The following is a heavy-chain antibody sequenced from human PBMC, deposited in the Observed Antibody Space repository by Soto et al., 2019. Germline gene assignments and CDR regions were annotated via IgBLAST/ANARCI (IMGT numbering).Heavy chain of an antibody. CDR3: ARGSYGGNLYFDY. V-gene: IGHV4-59*01. J-gene: IGHJ4*02. Sequence: PSETLSLTCTVSGGSISSYYWSWIRQPPGKGLEWIGYIYYSGSTDYNPSLKSRVTISVDTSKNQFSLKLTSVTAADTAVYYCARGSYGGNLYFDYWGQGTLVTVSS. D-gene: IGHD4-17*01. CDR1: GGSISSYY. CDR2: IYYSGST.